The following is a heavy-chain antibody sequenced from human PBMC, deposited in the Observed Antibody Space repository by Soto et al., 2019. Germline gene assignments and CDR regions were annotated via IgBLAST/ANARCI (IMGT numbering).Heavy chain of an antibody. Sequence: EVQLVESGGGLVKPGGSLRLSCAASGFTFSSYSMNWVRQAPGKGLAWVSSISSSSSYIYYADSVKGRFTISRDNAKNSLYLQMNSLRAEDTAVYYWARDYYGSAANENLDYCGQGTLVTVSS. CDR2: ISSSSSYI. J-gene: IGHJ4*02. CDR1: GFTFSSYS. D-gene: IGHD3-10*01. CDR3: ARDYYGSAANENLDY. V-gene: IGHV3-21*01.